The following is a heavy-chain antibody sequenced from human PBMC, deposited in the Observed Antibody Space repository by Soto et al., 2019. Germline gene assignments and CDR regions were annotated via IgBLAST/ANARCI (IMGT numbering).Heavy chain of an antibody. CDR2: IYKSTTT. CDR3: ARGRYCLTGRCFPNWFDS. CDR1: GDSISTVDYF. V-gene: IGHV4-30-4*01. J-gene: IGHJ5*01. Sequence: QVHLLESGPGLVKPSQTLSLTCSVSGDSISTVDYFWAWIRQPPGQALEYIGYIYKSTTTYYNPSFESLVAISLDTSKSQSSLTVTSVTAADTAVYFCARGRYCLTGRCFPNWFDSWGQGTLVTVSS. D-gene: IGHD2-15*01.